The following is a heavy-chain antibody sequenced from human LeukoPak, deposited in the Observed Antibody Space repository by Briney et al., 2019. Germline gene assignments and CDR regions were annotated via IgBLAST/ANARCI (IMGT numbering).Heavy chain of an antibody. J-gene: IGHJ4*02. CDR1: GFTFSTYA. CDR3: AKESPHFDY. V-gene: IGHV3-23*01. Sequence: GGSLRPSCAASGFTFSTYAMSWVRQAPGKGLEWVSSISANGGTTHYADSVKGRFTISRDNSKNTTYLQMNSLRAEDTAVYYCAKESPHFDYWGQGTLVTVSS. CDR2: ISANGGTT.